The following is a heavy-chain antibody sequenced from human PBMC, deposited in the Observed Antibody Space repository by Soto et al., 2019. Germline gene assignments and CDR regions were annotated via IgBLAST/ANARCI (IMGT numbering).Heavy chain of an antibody. CDR2: IYYSGST. V-gene: IGHV4-31*03. Sequence: QVQLQESGPGLVKPSQTLSLTCTVSGGSISSGGYYWSWLRQHPGKGLEWIGYIYYSGSTYYNPSLKSRVTISVDTSKNQFSLKLSSVTAADTAEYYCARKATVTTCFDYWGQGTLVTVSS. CDR3: ARKATVTTCFDY. CDR1: GGSISSGGYY. J-gene: IGHJ4*02. D-gene: IGHD4-17*01.